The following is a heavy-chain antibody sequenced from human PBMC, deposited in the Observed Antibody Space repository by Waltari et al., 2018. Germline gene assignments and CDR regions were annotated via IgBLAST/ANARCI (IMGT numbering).Heavy chain of an antibody. CDR3: ASFRVVVVPAAVYYYYMDV. Sequence: QVQLVQSGAEVKKPGSSVTVSCKASGRTFSSYATSWVRQAPGLGLEWMGGIIPIFGTANYAQKFQGRVTITADKSTSTAYMELSSLRSEDTAVYYCASFRVVVVPAAVYYYYMDVWGKGTTVTVSS. J-gene: IGHJ6*03. CDR2: IIPIFGTA. D-gene: IGHD2-2*01. CDR1: GRTFSSYA. V-gene: IGHV1-69*14.